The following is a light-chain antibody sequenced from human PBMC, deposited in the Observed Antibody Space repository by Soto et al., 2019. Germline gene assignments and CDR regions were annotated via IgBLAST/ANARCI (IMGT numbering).Light chain of an antibody. CDR2: EGS. V-gene: IGLV2-23*01. CDR3: CPYAGSSTGV. J-gene: IGLJ1*01. Sequence: QSALTQPASVSGSPGQSITISCTGTSSDVGSYNLVSWYQQHPGKAPKLMIYEGSKRPSGVSNRFSGSKSGNTASLTISGLQAEDEADYYCCPYAGSSTGVFGTGTKLTVL. CDR1: SSDVGSYNL.